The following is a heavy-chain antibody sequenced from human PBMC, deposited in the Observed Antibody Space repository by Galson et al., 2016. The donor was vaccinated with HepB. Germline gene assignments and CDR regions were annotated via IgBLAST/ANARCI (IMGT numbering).Heavy chain of an antibody. J-gene: IGHJ4*02. CDR1: GFSVTTTAMR. CDR3: ALSTYNSDTSAYYSEPYFDY. CDR2: IDWDDDD. D-gene: IGHD3-22*01. V-gene: IGHV2-70*04. Sequence: PALVKPTQTLTLTCTISGFSVTTTAMRVSWIRQTPGKALEWLARIDWDDDDFYTTSLKTRLTIPKDNSKNQVVLTMTNVAPVDTATYYCALSTYNSDTSAYYSEPYFDYWGQGVLVTVSS.